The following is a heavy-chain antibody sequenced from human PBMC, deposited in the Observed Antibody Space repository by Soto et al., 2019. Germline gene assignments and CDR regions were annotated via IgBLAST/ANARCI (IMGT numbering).Heavy chain of an antibody. CDR1: GFTFSTYG. V-gene: IGHV3-33*01. CDR3: ATEGGGGYSSSWGAS. J-gene: IGHJ4*02. D-gene: IGHD6-13*01. Sequence: QVQLVESGGGAVQPGRSLRLSCAASGFTFSTYGMHWVRQAPGKGLEWVAGIWYDGSRQYYADSVKGRFTISRDNSKNTLSLHRNSLRAEDTAVCYCATEGGGGYSSSWGASWGQGTLVTVSS. CDR2: IWYDGSRQ.